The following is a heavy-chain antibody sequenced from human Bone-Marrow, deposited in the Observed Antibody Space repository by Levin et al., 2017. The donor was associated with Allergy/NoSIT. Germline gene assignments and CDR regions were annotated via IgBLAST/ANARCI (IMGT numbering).Heavy chain of an antibody. CDR3: ARSTASDEDAYDI. J-gene: IGHJ3*02. Sequence: SQTLSLTCAVSGGSLSTYYWSWIRQTPGKGLEWLGEINHGGSTNYRPSLRGRLTLSVDTSKGTVSLRLTSISAADTAMYYCARSTASDEDAYDIWGQGTMVIVS. D-gene: IGHD5-18*01. CDR2: INHGGST. CDR1: GGSLSTYY. V-gene: IGHV4-34*01.